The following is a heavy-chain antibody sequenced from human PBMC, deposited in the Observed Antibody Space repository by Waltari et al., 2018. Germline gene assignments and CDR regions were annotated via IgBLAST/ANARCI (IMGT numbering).Heavy chain of an antibody. Sequence: QVQLVQSGAEVKKPGASVKVSCTASGYSFTSYGISWVRQAPGQGLEWMGWISGYNGVTQYAQKLQDRVTMTTYTSTTTAYMELRSLRSDDTAVYYCARRGFCTNGVCNLDYWGQGTLVTVSS. V-gene: IGHV1-18*01. J-gene: IGHJ4*02. CDR3: ARRGFCTNGVCNLDY. CDR1: GYSFTSYG. D-gene: IGHD2-8*01. CDR2: ISGYNGVT.